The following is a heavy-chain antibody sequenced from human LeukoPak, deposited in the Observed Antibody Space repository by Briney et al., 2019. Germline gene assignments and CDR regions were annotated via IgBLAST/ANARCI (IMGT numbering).Heavy chain of an antibody. D-gene: IGHD3-22*01. CDR3: ARDDSSGYYYGY. CDR1: EFTYSSYG. J-gene: IGHJ4*02. V-gene: IGHV3-23*01. CDR2: ISGSGGST. Sequence: GGSLRLSCAASEFTYSSYGMSWVRQAPGKGLEWVSAISGSGGSTYYADSVKGRFTISRDNSKNTLYLQMNSLRAEDTAVYYCARDDSSGYYYGYWGQGTLVTVSS.